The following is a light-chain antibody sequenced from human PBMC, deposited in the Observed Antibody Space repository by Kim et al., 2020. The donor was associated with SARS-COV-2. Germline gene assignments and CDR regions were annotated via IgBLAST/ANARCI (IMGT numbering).Light chain of an antibody. Sequence: VGDGGPLTCPASESISSWVALDQHKPRTAPNLLIFDASRLEGGVPSRFSGGGSGTEFTLTISSLPPDAFATYYCQQYNTYPRPLTFGGGTKVDIK. J-gene: IGKJ4*01. CDR1: ESISSW. V-gene: IGKV1-5*01. CDR2: DAS. CDR3: QQYNTYPRPLT.